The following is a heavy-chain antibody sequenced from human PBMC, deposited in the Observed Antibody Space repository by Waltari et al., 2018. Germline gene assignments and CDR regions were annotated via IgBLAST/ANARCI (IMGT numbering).Heavy chain of an antibody. V-gene: IGHV3-74*01. J-gene: IGHJ4*02. CDR3: VKSIPERAFEY. D-gene: IGHD6-6*01. Sequence: EVQLVESGGHLVQPGGSLRLSCAASGFPFSNYWMYWVRQAPGKGLVWVSHITGDGSGTAYADSVKGRFTISRDNAKNTLYLQMDSLRAEDTAVYFCVKSIPERAFEYWGQGTLVTVSS. CDR2: ITGDGSGT. CDR1: GFPFSNYW.